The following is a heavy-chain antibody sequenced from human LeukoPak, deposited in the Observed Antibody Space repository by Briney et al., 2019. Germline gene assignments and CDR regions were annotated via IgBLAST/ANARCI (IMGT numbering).Heavy chain of an antibody. CDR2: IYYSGST. V-gene: IGHV4-30-4*02. CDR3: ARGVERIFGVVNWFDP. Sequence: KSSETLSLTCAVYGGSFSGYYWSWIRQPPGKGLEWIGCIYYSGSTYYNPSLKSRVTISVDTSKNQFSLKLNSVTAADTAVYYCARGVERIFGVVNWFDPWGQGTPVTVSS. CDR1: GGSFSGYY. J-gene: IGHJ5*02. D-gene: IGHD3-3*01.